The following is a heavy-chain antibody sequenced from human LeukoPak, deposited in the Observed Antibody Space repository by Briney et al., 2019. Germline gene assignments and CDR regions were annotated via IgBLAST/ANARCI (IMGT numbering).Heavy chain of an antibody. J-gene: IGHJ6*03. CDR2: IYYSGST. CDR3: ARSVEGYCSGTSCYYYYYYMDV. D-gene: IGHD2-15*01. CDR1: GGSISSYY. Sequence: SETLSLTCTVSGGSISSYYWSWIRQPPGKGLEWIGYIYYSGSTNYNPSLKSRVTISVDTSKNQFSLKLSSVTAADTAVYYCARSVEGYCSGTSCYYYYYYMDVWGKETTVTVSS. V-gene: IGHV4-59*01.